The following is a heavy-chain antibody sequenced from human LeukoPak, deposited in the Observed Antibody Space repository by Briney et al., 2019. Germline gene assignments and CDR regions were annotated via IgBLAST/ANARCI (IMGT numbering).Heavy chain of an antibody. V-gene: IGHV4-39*01. D-gene: IGHD2-15*01. CDR3: AKGYCSGGSCYPLFDF. J-gene: IGHJ4*02. CDR1: GGSISGGTYY. CDR2: IFYSGAT. Sequence: PSETLSLTCTVSGGSISGGTYYCGWIRQPPGKGLEWIGSIFYSGATYYSPSLKSRVTISVDTSKNQFSLKLSSVTAADMAVYYCAKGYCSGGSCYPLFDFWGPGTLVTVSS.